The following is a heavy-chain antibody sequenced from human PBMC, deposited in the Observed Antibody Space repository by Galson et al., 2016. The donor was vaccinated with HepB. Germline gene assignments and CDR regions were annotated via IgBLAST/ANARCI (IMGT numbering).Heavy chain of an antibody. CDR3: TTKTLREGHSFDN. CDR2: IYYTGIT. CDR1: GDSISRDDYY. J-gene: IGHJ4*02. V-gene: IGHV4-30-4*01. D-gene: IGHD5-24*01. Sequence: TLSLTCTVSGDSISRDDYYWGWIRQAPGKGLEWIGHIYYTGITLYNPSLESRLTMSIDTSKCKFSLNLSSATAADTAVYYCTTKTLREGHSFDNWGQGTQVTVSS.